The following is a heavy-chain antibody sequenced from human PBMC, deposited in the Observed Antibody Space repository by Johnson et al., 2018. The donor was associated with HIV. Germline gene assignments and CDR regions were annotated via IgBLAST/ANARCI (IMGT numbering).Heavy chain of an antibody. J-gene: IGHJ3*02. CDR1: GFTFSSYG. CDR3: ARAQYYFMRSRDDAFDI. Sequence: QVQLVESGGGVVQPGRSLRLSCAASGFTFSSYGMHWVRQAPGKGLEWVAVISYDRSNKYYADSVQGRFTISRDNSKNTLNLQMSSRRAEDTAVYYCARAQYYFMRSRDDAFDIWGRGTMVTVSS. CDR2: ISYDRSNK. V-gene: IGHV3-30*03. D-gene: IGHD3-10*01.